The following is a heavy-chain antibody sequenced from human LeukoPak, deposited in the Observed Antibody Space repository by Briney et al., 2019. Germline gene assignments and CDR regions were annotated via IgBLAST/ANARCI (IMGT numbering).Heavy chain of an antibody. Sequence: PGGSLRLSCAASGFTFSGSAMHWVRQASGKGLEWVGRIRSKANSYATAYAASVKGRFTISGDDSKNTAYLQMNSLKTEDTAVYYCTIRITIFGVVVDYWGQGTLVTVSS. CDR3: TIRITIFGVVVDY. J-gene: IGHJ4*02. CDR2: IRSKANSYAT. CDR1: GFTFSGSA. V-gene: IGHV3-73*01. D-gene: IGHD3-3*01.